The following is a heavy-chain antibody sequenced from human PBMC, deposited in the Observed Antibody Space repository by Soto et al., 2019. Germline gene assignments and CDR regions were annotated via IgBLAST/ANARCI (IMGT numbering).Heavy chain of an antibody. CDR2: IYYSGST. V-gene: IGHV4-59*01. J-gene: IGHJ5*02. Sequence: PSETLSLTCTVSGGSISSYYWSWIRQPPGKGLGWIGYIYYSGSTNYNPSLKSRVTISVDTSKNQFSLKLSSVTAADTAVYYCARDADSSSSGFFWFDPWGQGTLVTVSS. CDR3: ARDADSSSSGFFWFDP. CDR1: GGSISSYY. D-gene: IGHD6-6*01.